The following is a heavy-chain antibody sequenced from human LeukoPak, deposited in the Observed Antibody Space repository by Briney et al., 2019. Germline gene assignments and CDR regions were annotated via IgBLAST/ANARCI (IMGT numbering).Heavy chain of an antibody. CDR2: IRSKAYGGTT. V-gene: IGHV3-49*04. CDR3: TSLAAAGHGAFDI. CDR1: GFTFGDYA. J-gene: IGHJ3*02. Sequence: PGGSLRFSCTASGFTFGDYAMSWVRQAPGKGLEWVGFIRSKAYGGTTEYAASVKGRFTISRDDSKSIAYLQMNSLKTEDTAVYYCTSLAAAGHGAFDIWGQGTMVTVSS. D-gene: IGHD6-13*01.